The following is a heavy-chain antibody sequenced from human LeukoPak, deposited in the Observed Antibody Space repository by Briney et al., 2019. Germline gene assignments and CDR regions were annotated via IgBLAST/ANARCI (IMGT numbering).Heavy chain of an antibody. CDR2: TSGSGGST. J-gene: IGHJ4*02. V-gene: IGHV3-23*01. D-gene: IGHD3-22*01. CDR3: AKVQPFYYYDSSGYYYFDY. CDR1: GFTFSSYA. Sequence: GGSLRLSCAASGFTFSSYAMSWVRQAPGKGLEWVSVTSGSGGSTYYADSVKGRFTISRDNSKNTPYLQMNSLRAEDTAVYYCAKVQPFYYYDSSGYYYFDYWGQGTLVTVSS.